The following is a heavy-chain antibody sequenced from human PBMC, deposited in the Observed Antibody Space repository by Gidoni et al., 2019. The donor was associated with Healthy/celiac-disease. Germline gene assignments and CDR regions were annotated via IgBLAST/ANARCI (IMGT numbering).Heavy chain of an antibody. J-gene: IGHJ4*02. CDR1: GGSISSSGYY. Sequence: QVQLQESGPGLVKPSQTLSLTCTVSGGSISSSGYYWSCILQHPGKGLEWIGYIYYSGSNYYNPYLKSRVTISVDTSKNQCSLKLSSVTAADTAVYYCARSGCSSTSCYLPTDYWGQGTLVTVSS. CDR2: IYYSGSN. D-gene: IGHD2-2*01. CDR3: ARSGCSSTSCYLPTDY. V-gene: IGHV4-31*03.